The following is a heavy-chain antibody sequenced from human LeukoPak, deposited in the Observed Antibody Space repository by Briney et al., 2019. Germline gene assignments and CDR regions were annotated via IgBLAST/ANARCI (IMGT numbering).Heavy chain of an antibody. V-gene: IGHV3-21*01. Sequence: PGGSLRLSCAASGFSFSSYTMNWVRQAPGKGLEWVSAISSRSSYIYYADSVKGRFTFSRDNAKNSLYLQMNSLRAEDTAVYYCARALYYDILTGYQTHTYYFDYWGQGTLVTVSS. CDR3: ARALYYDILTGYQTHTYYFDY. D-gene: IGHD3-9*01. J-gene: IGHJ4*02. CDR2: ISSRSSYI. CDR1: GFSFSSYT.